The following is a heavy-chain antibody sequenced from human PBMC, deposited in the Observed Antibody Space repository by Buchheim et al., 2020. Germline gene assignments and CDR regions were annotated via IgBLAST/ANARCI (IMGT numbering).Heavy chain of an antibody. CDR3: ARVGLDCSRITCFVTEYFQH. J-gene: IGHJ1*01. V-gene: IGHV3-7*01. CDR1: GFTFSNYW. D-gene: IGHD2-2*01. CDR2: IKQDGSEK. Sequence: EVQLVESGGGLVQPGGSLRLSCAASGFTFSNYWMTWVRQAPGKGLEWVANIKQDGSEKYYVDSVKGRFTISRDNAENSLFLQMNSLRAEDTAVYYCARVGLDCSRITCFVTEYFQHWGQGTL.